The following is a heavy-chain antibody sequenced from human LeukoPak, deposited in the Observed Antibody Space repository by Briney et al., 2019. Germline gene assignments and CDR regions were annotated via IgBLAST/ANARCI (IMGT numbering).Heavy chain of an antibody. Sequence: DSVKGRFTISRDNPKKSLHLQMNSLRAEDTAVYYCARDEYSGLYYYMDVWGKGTTVTVSS. V-gene: IGHV3-7*01. CDR3: ARDEYSGLYYYMDV. J-gene: IGHJ6*03. D-gene: IGHD5-12*01.